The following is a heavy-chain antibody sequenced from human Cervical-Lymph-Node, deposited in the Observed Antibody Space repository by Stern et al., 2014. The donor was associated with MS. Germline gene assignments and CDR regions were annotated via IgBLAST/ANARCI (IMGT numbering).Heavy chain of an antibody. D-gene: IGHD2-2*01. CDR1: GYSFPSYW. J-gene: IGHJ5*02. Sequence: EVQLLQSGAEVKKPGESLKISCKGSGYSFPSYWIGWVRQMPGKGLEWMGFIYGDDSETRYSPSFQSQVTMSADKSTNVAFLQWTSLKSSDTAIYYCVRHSHCSPTRCYPSWFDPWGQGTLVIVSS. CDR3: VRHSHCSPTRCYPSWFDP. CDR2: IYGDDSET. V-gene: IGHV5-51*01.